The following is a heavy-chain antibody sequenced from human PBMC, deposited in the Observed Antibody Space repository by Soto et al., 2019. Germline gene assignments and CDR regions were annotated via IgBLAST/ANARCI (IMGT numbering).Heavy chain of an antibody. J-gene: IGHJ4*02. CDR3: ARDRDYYDSGTCYNIGPPSY. V-gene: IGHV3-30-3*01. D-gene: IGHD3-10*01. CDR1: EFTFTDYA. CDR2: ISYDGNKK. Sequence: PGGPLRLSCAASEFTFTDYAMHWGRQSPGKGLEWVAAISYDGNKKYYADAVKGRFTISRDNSKNALYLQMNSLRAGDTAAYYCARDRDYYDSGTCYNIGPPSYWAQGTLVTVSS.